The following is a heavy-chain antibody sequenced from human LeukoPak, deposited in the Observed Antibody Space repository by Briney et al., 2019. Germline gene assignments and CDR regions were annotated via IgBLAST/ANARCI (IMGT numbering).Heavy chain of an antibody. V-gene: IGHV4-38-2*02. CDR3: ARVEHSSCYYRFDF. Sequence: SETLSLTCTVSGYSLSSGYYWGWIRQPPGKGLEWVGSIYHSGSTYYNPSLKSRVTISVDTSKNQFSLKLSSETAADTAVYYCARVEHSSCYYRFDFWGQGTLVTVSS. CDR1: GYSLSSGYY. D-gene: IGHD3-22*01. CDR2: IYHSGST. J-gene: IGHJ4*02.